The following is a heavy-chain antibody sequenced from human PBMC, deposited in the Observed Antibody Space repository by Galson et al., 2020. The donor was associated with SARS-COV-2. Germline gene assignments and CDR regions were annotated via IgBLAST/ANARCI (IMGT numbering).Heavy chain of an antibody. CDR3: ARVGDFKALYSFDL. Sequence: SETLNLTCTHPSGPISSYSYFWHWISQAPRKRLEWNANIDYSGTTYYNPSLKSPVTISVDTSKNQFSLKVIAVTAADTAVYYCARVGDFKALYSFDLWGRWTRVTVSA. V-gene: IGHV4-39*07. D-gene: IGHD3-10*01. CDR2: IDYSGTT. J-gene: IGHJ2*01. CDR1: SGPISSYSYF.